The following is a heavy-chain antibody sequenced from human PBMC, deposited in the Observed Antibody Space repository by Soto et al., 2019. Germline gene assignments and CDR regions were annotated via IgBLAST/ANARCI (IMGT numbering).Heavy chain of an antibody. D-gene: IGHD6-13*01. CDR2: ISSSSSYT. CDR3: ARSIAAAGTSQYFYGMDV. CDR1: GFTFSDYY. J-gene: IGHJ6*02. V-gene: IGHV3-11*06. Sequence: GGSLRLSCAASGFTFSDYYMSWIRQAPGKGLEWVSYISSSSSYTNYADSVKGRFTISRDNAKNSLYLQMNSLRAEDTAVYYCARSIAAAGTSQYFYGMDVWGQGTTVTAP.